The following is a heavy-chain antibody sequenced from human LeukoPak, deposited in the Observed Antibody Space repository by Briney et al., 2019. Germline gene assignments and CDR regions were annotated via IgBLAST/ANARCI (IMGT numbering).Heavy chain of an antibody. V-gene: IGHV3-21*01. CDR3: TRGTPTTRDFDY. Sequence: GGSLRLSCAASGFTLSNAWMNWVRQAPGKGLEWVSSISSGSSYIYYSDSVQGRFTISRDNAKNSLYLQMNSLRAEDTAVYYCTRGTPTTRDFDYWGKGTRVTVSS. CDR1: GFTLSNAW. CDR2: ISSGSSYI. D-gene: IGHD4-11*01. J-gene: IGHJ4*02.